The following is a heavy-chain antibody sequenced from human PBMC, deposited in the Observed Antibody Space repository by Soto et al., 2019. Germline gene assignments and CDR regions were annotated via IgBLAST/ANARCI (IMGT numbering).Heavy chain of an antibody. D-gene: IGHD3-3*01. J-gene: IGHJ4*02. Sequence: PGGSLRLSCAASGFTFSDYYMSWIRQAPGKGLEWVSYICSSGSTIYYADSVKGRFTISRDNSKNTLYLQMNSLRAEDTAVYYCAKGSTIFGVVPWLSGYDKFFDYWGQGTLVTVSS. CDR2: ICSSGSTI. V-gene: IGHV3-11*01. CDR3: AKGSTIFGVVPWLSGYDKFFDY. CDR1: GFTFSDYY.